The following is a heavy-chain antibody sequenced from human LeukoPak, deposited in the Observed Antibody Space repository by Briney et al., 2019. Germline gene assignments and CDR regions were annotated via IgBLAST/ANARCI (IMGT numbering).Heavy chain of an antibody. J-gene: IGHJ4*02. Sequence: ASVKVSCKASGYSFTNYYMHWVRQAPGQGLEWMGIINPSGGSTTNAQKFQGRVTMTRDTSTTTVYMELSSLRSDDTAMYYCARDERDVVVVPGAMPYWGQGTLVTVS. CDR1: GYSFTNYY. CDR3: ARDERDVVVVPGAMPY. V-gene: IGHV1-46*01. D-gene: IGHD2-2*01. CDR2: INPSGGST.